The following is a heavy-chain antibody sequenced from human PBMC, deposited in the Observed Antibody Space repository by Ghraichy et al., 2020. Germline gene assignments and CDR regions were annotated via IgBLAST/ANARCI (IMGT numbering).Heavy chain of an antibody. CDR3: AAFHYDTSGYYDNWFDT. CDR1: GGSFSGYF. CDR2: INQSGST. Sequence: SETLSLTCAVYGGSFSGYFWNWIRQPPGKGLEWIGEINQSGSTNYNPSLKSRLNISIDTSKNRFSLNLSSVTAADTAVYFCAAFHYDTSGYYDNWFDTWGQGTLVTVSS. J-gene: IGHJ5*02. D-gene: IGHD3-22*01. V-gene: IGHV4-34*01.